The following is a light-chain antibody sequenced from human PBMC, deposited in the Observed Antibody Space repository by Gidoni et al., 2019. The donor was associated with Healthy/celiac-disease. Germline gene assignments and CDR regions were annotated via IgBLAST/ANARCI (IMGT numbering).Light chain of an antibody. CDR3: QQLNSYPLT. CDR2: AAS. V-gene: IGKV1-9*01. Sequence: DIQLTQSPSFLSASVGDRVTITSRASQGISSYLAWYQQKPGKAPKLLIYAASTLQSGVPSRFSGSGSGTEFTLTIISLQPEDFATYYCQQLNSYPLTFGGWTKVEIK. CDR1: QGISSY. J-gene: IGKJ4*01.